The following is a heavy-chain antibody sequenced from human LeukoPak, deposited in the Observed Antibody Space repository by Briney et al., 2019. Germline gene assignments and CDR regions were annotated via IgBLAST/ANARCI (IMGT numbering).Heavy chain of an antibody. Sequence: SETLSLTCTVSGGPISSSSYYWGWIRQPPGKGLEWIGSIYYSGSTYYNPSLKSRVTISVDTSKNQFSLKLSSVTAADTAVYYCARDGAADAFDIWGQGTMVTVSS. CDR3: ARDGAADAFDI. CDR2: IYYSGST. D-gene: IGHD4/OR15-4a*01. CDR1: GGPISSSSYY. V-gene: IGHV4-39*07. J-gene: IGHJ3*02.